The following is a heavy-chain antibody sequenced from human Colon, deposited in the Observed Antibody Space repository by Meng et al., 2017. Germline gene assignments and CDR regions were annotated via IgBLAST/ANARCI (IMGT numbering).Heavy chain of an antibody. D-gene: IGHD2-15*01. CDR3: ARDGGHRADS. Sequence: LVQAWVELDRPGRHMRLSCASSVFTLSSYWLYLLRHAPGKGLVWVSRLNSDGSSTSYADSVKGRFTISRDNAKNTLYLQMNSLRAEDTAVYYCARDGGHRADSWGQGTLVTVSS. CDR1: VFTLSSYW. CDR2: LNSDGSST. J-gene: IGHJ4*02. V-gene: IGHV3-74*01.